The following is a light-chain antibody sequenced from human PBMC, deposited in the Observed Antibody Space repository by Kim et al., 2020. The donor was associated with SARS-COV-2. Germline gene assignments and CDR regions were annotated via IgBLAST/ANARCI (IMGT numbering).Light chain of an antibody. CDR3: SSWDSSLGAQV. J-gene: IGLJ3*02. CDR1: SDNIGRLG. Sequence: QAGLTQPPSASKALGQTATLTCTGSSDNIGRLGAVWLQQFQQHPGQPPRLLSYRDTSRPAGVPERFSVSRSGITASLTIAGLQPEDEADYYCSSWDSSLGAQVFGGGTRLTVL. V-gene: IGLV10-54*01. CDR2: RDT.